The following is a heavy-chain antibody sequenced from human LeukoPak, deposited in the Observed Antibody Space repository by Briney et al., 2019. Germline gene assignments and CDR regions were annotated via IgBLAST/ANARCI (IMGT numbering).Heavy chain of an antibody. CDR3: ATDQIAAAGTTMFDY. Sequence: ASVKVSCKVSGYTLTELSTHWVRQAPGKGLEWMGGLDPEDGETFYAQKFQGRVTMTEDTSTDTAYMELSSLRSEDTAVYYCATDQIAAAGTTMFDYWGQGTLVTVSS. V-gene: IGHV1-24*01. CDR1: GYTLTELS. J-gene: IGHJ4*02. CDR2: LDPEDGET. D-gene: IGHD6-13*01.